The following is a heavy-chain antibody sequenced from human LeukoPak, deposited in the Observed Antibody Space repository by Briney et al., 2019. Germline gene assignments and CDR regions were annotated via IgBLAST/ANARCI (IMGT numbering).Heavy chain of an antibody. J-gene: IGHJ4*02. CDR2: ISASGDST. D-gene: IGHD2-2*01. V-gene: IGHV3-23*01. Sequence: PGGSLRLSCAASGFTFSTYAMNWVRQAPGKGLEWVSVISASGDSTYYADSVKGRFTISRDNSKNTLFLQMNSLRAEDTAVYYCAKDMPGSEDLFDYWGQGTLVTVSS. CDR3: AKDMPGSEDLFDY. CDR1: GFTFSTYA.